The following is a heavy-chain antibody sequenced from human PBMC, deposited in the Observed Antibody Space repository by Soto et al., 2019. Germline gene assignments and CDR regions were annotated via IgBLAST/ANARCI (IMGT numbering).Heavy chain of an antibody. CDR1: GGSISSYY. CDR3: ARDAQIGRGYSVYDTY. CDR2: IYYSGST. Sequence: SETLSLTCTVSGGSISSYYWSWIRQPPGKGLEWIGYIYYSGSTNYNPSLKSRVTISVDTSKNQFSLKLSSVTAADTAVYYCARDAQIGRGYSVYDTYWGQGTLVTVSS. J-gene: IGHJ4*01. D-gene: IGHD5-12*01. V-gene: IGHV4-59*12.